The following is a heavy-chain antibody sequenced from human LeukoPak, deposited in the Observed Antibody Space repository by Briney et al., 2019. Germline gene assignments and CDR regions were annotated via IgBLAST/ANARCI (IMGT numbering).Heavy chain of an antibody. CDR3: ARDLYGDFYYFDY. D-gene: IGHD4-17*01. CDR2: IYYTGNT. J-gene: IGHJ4*02. Sequence: SETLSLTCTVSGGSISSYYWTWIRQPPGKGLEWIGYIYYTGNTSYNPSLKSRVTISVDTSKNQFSLKLSSVTAADTAVYYCARDLYGDFYYFDYWGQGTLVTVSS. CDR1: GGSISSYY. V-gene: IGHV4-59*12.